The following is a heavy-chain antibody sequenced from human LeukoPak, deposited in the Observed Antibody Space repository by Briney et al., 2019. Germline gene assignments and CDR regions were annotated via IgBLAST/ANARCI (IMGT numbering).Heavy chain of an antibody. J-gene: IGHJ4*02. CDR2: FDPENAEI. CDR3: ATRGSDFWSGFDY. V-gene: IGHV1-24*01. Sequence: ASVKVSCKLSGYTLRELPIQWVRQAGTKGLEWMAGFDPENAEIVYAQKFQGRATMTEDTSTDTAYLELTSLTSDDTALYYCATRGSDFWSGFDYWGQGTQVTVSS. CDR1: GYTLRELP. D-gene: IGHD3-3*01.